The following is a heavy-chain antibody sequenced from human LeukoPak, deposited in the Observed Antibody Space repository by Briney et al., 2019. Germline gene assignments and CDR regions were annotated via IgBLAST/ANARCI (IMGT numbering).Heavy chain of an antibody. CDR2: IKQDGSEN. CDR1: GFTFSSYW. D-gene: IGHD6-19*01. CDR3: ARDGSSGWYWEIYYYYGMDV. J-gene: IGHJ6*02. Sequence: GGSLRLSCAASGFTFSSYWMSWVRQAPGKGLEWVANIKQDGSENYYVDSVKGRFTISRDNAKNSLYLQMNSLRAEDTAVYYCARDGSSGWYWEIYYYYGMDVWGQGTTVTVSS. V-gene: IGHV3-7*03.